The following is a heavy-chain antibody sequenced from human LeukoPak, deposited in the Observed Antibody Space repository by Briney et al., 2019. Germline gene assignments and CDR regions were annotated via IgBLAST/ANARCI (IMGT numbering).Heavy chain of an antibody. J-gene: IGHJ3*02. CDR2: IKQDGSEK. V-gene: IGHV3-7*03. Sequence: PGGSLRLSCAASGFTFSSYWMSWVRQAPGKGLEWVANIKQDGSEKYYVDSVKGRFTISRDNAKNSLYLQMNSLRAEDTAVHYCARDRSPWETRNPDSFDIWGQGTMVTVSS. CDR1: GFTFSSYW. D-gene: IGHD1-14*01. CDR3: ARDRSPWETRNPDSFDI.